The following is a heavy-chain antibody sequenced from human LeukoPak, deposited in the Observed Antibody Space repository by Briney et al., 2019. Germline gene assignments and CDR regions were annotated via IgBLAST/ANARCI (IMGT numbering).Heavy chain of an antibody. Sequence: QPGGSLRLSCTASGFTFRAYAMHWVRQAPGKGLEWVALISNVGNKKYYADSVKGRFTISRDNSKSSLDLQVNSLRVEDTAVYYCVKDLRRARGALDVWGQGTTVTVFS. J-gene: IGHJ3*01. CDR1: GFTFRAYA. V-gene: IGHV3-30*18. CDR3: VKDLRRARGALDV. CDR2: ISNVGNKK.